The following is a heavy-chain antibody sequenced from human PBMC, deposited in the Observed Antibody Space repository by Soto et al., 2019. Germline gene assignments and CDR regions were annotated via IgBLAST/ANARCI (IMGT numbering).Heavy chain of an antibody. CDR1: GGTFSSYT. CDR3: ARARSFGYGSGSRYDAFDI. Sequence: ASVKVSCKASGGTFSSYTISWVRQAPGQGLEWMGRIIPILGIANYAQKFQGRVTITADKSTSTAYMELSSLRSEDTAVYYCARARSFGYGSGSRYDAFDIWGQGTTVTVSS. J-gene: IGHJ3*02. V-gene: IGHV1-69*02. CDR2: IIPILGIA. D-gene: IGHD3-10*01.